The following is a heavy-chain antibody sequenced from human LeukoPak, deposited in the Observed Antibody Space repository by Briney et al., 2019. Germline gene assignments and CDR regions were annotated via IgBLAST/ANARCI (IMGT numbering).Heavy chain of an antibody. CDR3: ARLPSRSVVRDY. CDR2: IIPILGIA. J-gene: IGHJ4*02. D-gene: IGHD2-2*01. V-gene: IGHV1-69*04. CDR1: GGTFSSYA. Sequence: GASVKVSCKASGGTFSSYAISWVRQAPGQGLEWMGRIIPILGIANYAQKFQGRVTITADKSTSTAYMELRSLRSDDTAVYYCARLPSRSVVRDYWGQGTLVTVSS.